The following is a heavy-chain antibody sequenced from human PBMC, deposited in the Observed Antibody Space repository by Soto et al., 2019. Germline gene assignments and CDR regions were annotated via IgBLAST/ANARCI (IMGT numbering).Heavy chain of an antibody. CDR3: AREAAMVNYYYYYMDV. CDR2: IWYDGSNK. V-gene: IGHV3-33*01. J-gene: IGHJ6*03. Sequence: QVQLVESGGGVVQPGRSLRLSCAASGFTFSSYGMHWVRQAPGKGLEWVAVIWYDGSNKYYADSVKGRFTISRDNSKNTLYLQMNSLRAEDTAVYYCAREAAMVNYYYYYMDVWGKGTTVTFSS. D-gene: IGHD5-18*01. CDR1: GFTFSSYG.